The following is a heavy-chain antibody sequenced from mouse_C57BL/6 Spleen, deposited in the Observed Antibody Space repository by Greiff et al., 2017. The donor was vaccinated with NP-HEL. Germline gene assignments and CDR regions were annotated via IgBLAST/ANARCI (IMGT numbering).Heavy chain of an antibody. CDR3: ARGDYDYDEGFAY. CDR2: ISDGGSYT. V-gene: IGHV5-4*01. D-gene: IGHD2-4*01. J-gene: IGHJ3*01. CDR1: GFTFSSYA. Sequence: EVQLVESGGGLVKPGGSLKLSCAASGFTFSSYAMSWVRQTPEKRLECVATISDGGSYTYYPDNVKGRFTNSRDNAKNNLYLQMSHLKSEDTAMYYCARGDYDYDEGFAYLGQRTLVTVSA.